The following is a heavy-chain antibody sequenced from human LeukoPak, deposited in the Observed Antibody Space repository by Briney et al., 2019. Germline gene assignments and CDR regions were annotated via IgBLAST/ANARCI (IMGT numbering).Heavy chain of an antibody. V-gene: IGHV3-23*01. Sequence: GWSLRRSGVAAGFTFTTSDTQCVRQPPGKGLEWVSGISRSGRTYYTDAVKGRFTISRDNSKSTLYLEINSLRAEDTAVYYCAQGGYFAFDFWGQGTMVTVSS. CDR3: AQGGYFAFDF. J-gene: IGHJ3*01. CDR2: ISRSGRT. D-gene: IGHD2-2*03. CDR1: GFTFTTSD.